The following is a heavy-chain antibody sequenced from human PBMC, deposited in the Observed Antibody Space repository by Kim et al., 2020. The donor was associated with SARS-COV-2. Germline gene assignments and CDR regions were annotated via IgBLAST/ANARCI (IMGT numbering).Heavy chain of an antibody. CDR3: ARGYCSGGSCYGWYFDL. J-gene: IGHJ2*01. D-gene: IGHD2-15*01. CDR2: IYTSGST. Sequence: SETLSLTCTVSGGSISSYYWSWIRQPAGKGLEWIGRIYTSGSTNYNPSLKSRVTMSVDTSKNQFSLKLSSVTAADTAVYYCARGYCSGGSCYGWYFDLWGRGTLVTVSS. V-gene: IGHV4-4*07. CDR1: GGSISSYY.